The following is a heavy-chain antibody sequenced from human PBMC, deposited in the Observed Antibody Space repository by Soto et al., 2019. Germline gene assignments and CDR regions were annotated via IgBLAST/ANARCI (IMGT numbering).Heavy chain of an antibody. V-gene: IGHV3-15*07. Sequence: VQLVESGGGLVEPGGSLRLSCAASGFNFINAWMHWVRQAPGKGLEWVGRIKSKADGETTDYAAPVKGRFIISRDDSKNTLYLQITSLKMEDTAVYYCSALGVWGQGTTVTVSS. CDR1: GFNFINAW. CDR2: IKSKADGETT. J-gene: IGHJ6*02. D-gene: IGHD1-26*01. CDR3: SALGV.